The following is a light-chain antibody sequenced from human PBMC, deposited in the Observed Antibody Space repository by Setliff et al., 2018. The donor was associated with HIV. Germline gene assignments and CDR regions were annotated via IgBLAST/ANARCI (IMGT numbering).Light chain of an antibody. J-gene: IGLJ2*01. CDR1: SSDVGGYDY. CDR2: DVS. CDR3: CSYTTSNNGVA. Sequence: QSVLTQPASVSGSPGQSITISCTGSSSDVGGYDYVSWYQQYPGKAPKLLIFDVSHRRSGISNRFSGSKSDNTASLTISGLQPEDEADYYCCSYTTSNNGVAFGGGTKVTVL. V-gene: IGLV2-14*01.